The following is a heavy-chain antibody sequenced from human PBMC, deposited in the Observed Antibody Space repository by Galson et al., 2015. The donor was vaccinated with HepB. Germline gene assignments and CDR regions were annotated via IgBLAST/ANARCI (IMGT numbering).Heavy chain of an antibody. CDR2: ISSSSSYI. CDR1: GFTFSSYS. V-gene: IGHV3-21*01. D-gene: IGHD6-19*01. CDR3: ARDLLVAVAASELHWFDP. Sequence: SLRLSCAASGFTFSSYSMNWVRQAPGKGLEWVSSISSSSSYIYYADSVKGRFTISRDNAKNSLYLQMNSLRAEDTAVYYCARDLLVAVAASELHWFDPWGQGTLVTVSS. J-gene: IGHJ5*02.